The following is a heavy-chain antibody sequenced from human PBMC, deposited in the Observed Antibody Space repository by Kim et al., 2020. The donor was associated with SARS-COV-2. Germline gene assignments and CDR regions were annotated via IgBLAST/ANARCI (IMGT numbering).Heavy chain of an antibody. J-gene: IGHJ4*02. CDR1: GYYFTTSW. D-gene: IGHD6-19*01. CDR2: IYPGDSDA. Sequence: GESLKISCKASGYYFTTSWIGWVRQMPGKGLEWIGIIYPGDSDARYASSFRGHLTISVDTDLTTAYLEWPNLKPSDTAIYYCARSTWQWLVSWRGEFDSWGQGTLVTVSS. CDR3: ARSTWQWLVSWRGEFDS. V-gene: IGHV5-51*01.